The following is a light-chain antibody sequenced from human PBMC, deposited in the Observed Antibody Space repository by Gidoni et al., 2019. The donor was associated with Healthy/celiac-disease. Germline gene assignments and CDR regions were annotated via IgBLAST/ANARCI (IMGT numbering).Light chain of an antibody. Sequence: QSALTQPASVSGSPGQSITISCTGTSSDGGSYNLVSWYQQHPGKAPKLMIYEGSKRPSGVSNRFSGSKSGNTASLTISGLQAEDEADYYCCSYAGSERVFGGGTKLTVL. CDR3: CSYAGSERV. V-gene: IGLV2-23*01. CDR2: EGS. CDR1: SSDGGSYNL. J-gene: IGLJ2*01.